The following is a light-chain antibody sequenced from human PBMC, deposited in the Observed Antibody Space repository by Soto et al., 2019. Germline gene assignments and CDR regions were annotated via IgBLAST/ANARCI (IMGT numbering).Light chain of an antibody. V-gene: IGKV3-15*01. CDR2: GAS. J-gene: IGKJ2*01. CDR1: QSVSSD. CDR3: QQYNNWTPYT. Sequence: IVMTQSPATLSVSPGDRVTLSCRASQSVSSDLAWYQQRPGQAPRLLIYGASTRATGIPARFSGTRSGTEFTLTISSLQSEDFAIYYCQQYNNWTPYTFGQGNKLEIK.